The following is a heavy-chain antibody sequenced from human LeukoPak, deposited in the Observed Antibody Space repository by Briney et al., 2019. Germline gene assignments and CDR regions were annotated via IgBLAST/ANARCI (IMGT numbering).Heavy chain of an antibody. CDR2: FDPEDGET. J-gene: IGHJ4*02. CDR1: GYTLTELS. V-gene: IGHV1-24*01. D-gene: IGHD3-3*01. Sequence: ASVKVSCKVSGYTLTELSMHWVRQAPGEGLEWMGGFDPEDGETIYAQKFQGRVTMTEDTSTDTAYMELSSLRSEDTAVYYCATGPPDYDFWSGYRIDYWGQGTLVTVSS. CDR3: ATGPPDYDFWSGYRIDY.